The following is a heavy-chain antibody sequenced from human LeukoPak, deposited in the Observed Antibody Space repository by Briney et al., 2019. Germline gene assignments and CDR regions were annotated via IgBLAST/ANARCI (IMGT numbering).Heavy chain of an antibody. J-gene: IGHJ4*02. D-gene: IGHD6-19*01. CDR1: GFTVSSNY. V-gene: IGHV3-66*01. CDR2: IYSGGST. Sequence: PGGSLRLSCAASGFTVSSNYMSWVRQAPGKGLEWVSVIYSGGSTYYADSVKGRFTISRDNSKNTLYLQMNSLRAEDTAVYYCARVNLGLTSGWYPYFDYWGRGTLVTVSS. CDR3: ARVNLGLTSGWYPYFDY.